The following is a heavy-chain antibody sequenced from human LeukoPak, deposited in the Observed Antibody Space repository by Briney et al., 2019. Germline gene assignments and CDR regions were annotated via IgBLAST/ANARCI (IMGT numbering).Heavy chain of an antibody. CDR2: IYHSGST. CDR3: VREPLYSSGWYTTFSGFGP. Sequence: SETLSLTCAVYGGSFSGYYWSWLRQPPGKGREWLGEIYHSGSTNYNPSLKSRVTISVDTSKNQFSLTLSSVTAANTPAYYCVREPLYSSGWYTTFSGFGPSGQGTLVTVSS. D-gene: IGHD6-19*01. J-gene: IGHJ5*02. CDR1: GGSFSGYY. V-gene: IGHV4-34*01.